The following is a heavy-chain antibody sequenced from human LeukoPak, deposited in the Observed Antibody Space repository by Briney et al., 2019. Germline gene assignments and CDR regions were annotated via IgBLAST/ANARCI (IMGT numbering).Heavy chain of an antibody. D-gene: IGHD2-2*01. J-gene: IGHJ4*02. CDR1: GGSFSGYY. V-gene: IGHV4-34*01. Sequence: NPSETLSLTCAVYGGSFSGYYWSWIRQPPGKGLEWIGEINHSGSTNYNPSLKSRVTISVDTSKNQFSLRLTSVTAADTALYYCAKLTCSSTFCPLDYWGQGTLVTVSS. CDR3: AKLTCSSTFCPLDY. CDR2: INHSGST.